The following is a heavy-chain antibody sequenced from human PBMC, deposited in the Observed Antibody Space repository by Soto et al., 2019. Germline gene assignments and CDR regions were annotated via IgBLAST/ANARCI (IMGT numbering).Heavy chain of an antibody. CDR1: SETFASYD. CDR2: ISTYNGNA. V-gene: IGHV1-18*01. J-gene: IGHJ5*02. D-gene: IGHD6-19*01. CDR3: ARVTRGSGDWFDP. Sequence: ASVKVSCKASSETFASYDITWVRQAPGQGLEWMGWISTYNGNAKYAQNVQGRVSMTTDTSTSTAYMELRSLKSDDTAVYYCARVTRGSGDWFDPWGQGTLVTVSS.